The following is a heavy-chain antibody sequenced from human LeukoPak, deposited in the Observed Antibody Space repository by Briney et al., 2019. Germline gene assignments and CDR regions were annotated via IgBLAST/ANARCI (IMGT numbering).Heavy chain of an antibody. J-gene: IGHJ6*02. CDR2: INHSGST. D-gene: IGHD2-2*01. CDR3: ARGVRGYCSSTSCPQPSTYYYYYGMDV. V-gene: IGHV4-34*01. CDR1: GGSFSGYY. Sequence: SETLSLTCAVYGGSFSGYYWSWIRQPPGKGLEWIGEINHSGSTNYNPSLKSRVTISVDTSKNQFSLKLSSVTAADTAVYYCARGVRGYCSSTSCPQPSTYYYYYGMDVWGQGTTVTVSS.